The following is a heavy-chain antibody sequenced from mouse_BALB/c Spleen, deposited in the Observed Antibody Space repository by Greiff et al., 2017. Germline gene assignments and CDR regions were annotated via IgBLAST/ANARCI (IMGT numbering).Heavy chain of an antibody. CDR1: GYTFTSYW. CDR3: AGCENYGDSCAMDY. V-gene: IGHV1-87*01. J-gene: IGHJ4*01. CDR2: IYPGDGDT. D-gene: IGHD2-13*01. Sequence: VQLQQSGAELARPGASVKLSCKASGYTFTSYWMQWVKQRPGQGLEWIGAIYPGDGDTRYTQKFKGKATLTADKSSSTAYMQLSSLASEDSAVYYCAGCENYGDSCAMDYWGQGTSVTVSS.